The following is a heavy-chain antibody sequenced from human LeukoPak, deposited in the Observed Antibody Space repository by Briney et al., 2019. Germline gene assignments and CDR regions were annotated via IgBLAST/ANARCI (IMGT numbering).Heavy chain of an antibody. J-gene: IGHJ3*02. D-gene: IGHD3-22*01. CDR2: IIPIFGTA. CDR1: GYTFTSYY. V-gene: IGHV1-69*05. Sequence: SVKVSCKASGYTFTSYYMHWVRQAPGQGLEWMGGIIPIFGTANYAQKFQGRVTITTDESTSTAYMELSSLRSEDTAVYYCARRPSSGYYAFDIWGQGTMVTVSS. CDR3: ARRPSSGYYAFDI.